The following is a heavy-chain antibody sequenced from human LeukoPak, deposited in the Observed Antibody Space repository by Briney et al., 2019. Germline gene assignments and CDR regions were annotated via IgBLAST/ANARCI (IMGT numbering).Heavy chain of an antibody. CDR3: AKGASASRHFDY. J-gene: IGHJ4*02. CDR2: IWYDGSNK. D-gene: IGHD1-26*01. Sequence: PGRSLRLSCAASGFTFNSYGMHWVRQAPGKGLEWVAVIWYDGSNKYYADSVKGRFTISRDNSKNTLYLQMNSLRAEDAAVYYCAKGASASRHFDYWGQGTLVTVSS. V-gene: IGHV3-33*06. CDR1: GFTFNSYG.